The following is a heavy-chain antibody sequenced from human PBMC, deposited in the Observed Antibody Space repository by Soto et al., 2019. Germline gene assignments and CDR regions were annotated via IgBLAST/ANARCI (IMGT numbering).Heavy chain of an antibody. V-gene: IGHV1-2*04. CDR2: INPNSGGT. J-gene: IGHJ3*02. Sequence: ASVKVSCKASGYTFTGYYMHWVRQAPGQGLEWMGCINPNSGGTNYAQKFQGWVTMTKDTSISTAYMELSRLRSDDTAVYYCARDASSGWYAFDIWGQGTMVTVSS. D-gene: IGHD6-19*01. CDR3: ARDASSGWYAFDI. CDR1: GYTFTGYY.